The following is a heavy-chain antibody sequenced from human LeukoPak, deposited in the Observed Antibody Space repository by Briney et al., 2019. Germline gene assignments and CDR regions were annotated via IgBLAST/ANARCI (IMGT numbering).Heavy chain of an antibody. Sequence: PGGSLRLSCAASGFTFSTYNMNWVRQAPGKGLEWVSSINSGSHFIYYVDSVKGRFTISRDNAKNSLYLQMNSLRAEDTAIYYCAKDGGSGILYWGQGTLVTVSS. CDR3: AKDGGSGILY. D-gene: IGHD3-10*01. J-gene: IGHJ4*02. CDR1: GFTFSTYN. CDR2: INSGSHFI. V-gene: IGHV3-21*01.